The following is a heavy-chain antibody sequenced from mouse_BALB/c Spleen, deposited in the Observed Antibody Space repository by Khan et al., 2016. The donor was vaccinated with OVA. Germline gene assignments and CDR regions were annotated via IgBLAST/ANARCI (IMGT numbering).Heavy chain of an antibody. Sequence: QVQLKESGPGLVAPSQSLSITCTVSGFSLTSYGVHWVRQPPGKGLEWLGVIWAGGSTNYNSALMSRLSISKDNSKSQVFLKMNSLQTDDTAMYYCAGLYYYSSSFYAMDYWGQGTSVTVSS. CDR3: AGLYYYSSSFYAMDY. D-gene: IGHD1-1*01. CDR2: IWAGGST. J-gene: IGHJ4*01. V-gene: IGHV2-9*02. CDR1: GFSLTSYG.